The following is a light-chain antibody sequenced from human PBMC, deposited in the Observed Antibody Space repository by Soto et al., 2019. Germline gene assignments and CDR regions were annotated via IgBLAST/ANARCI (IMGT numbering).Light chain of an antibody. J-gene: IGKJ1*01. Sequence: EIVLTQSPGTLSLSPGERATLSCRASQSVSSSYLAWYQQKPGQAPKLIIFGASIRATDVPDRFSGSGSGTAFTLTISRLEPEDFAVYYCQQYGSSPGTFGQGTKVDIK. CDR1: QSVSSSY. CDR3: QQYGSSPGT. V-gene: IGKV3-20*01. CDR2: GAS.